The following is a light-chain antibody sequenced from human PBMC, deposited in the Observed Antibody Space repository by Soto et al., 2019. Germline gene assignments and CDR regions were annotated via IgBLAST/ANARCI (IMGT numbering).Light chain of an antibody. CDR1: QDISNF. CDR3: QQVDSYPLT. J-gene: IGKJ4*01. Sequence: DIQMTQSPSSVSASVGDRVAITCRASQDISNFLAWFQQKPGRAPKLLIYAVFTLQSGIPSRFSGSGSGAEFTLTISSLQPEDFATYYCQQVDSYPLTFCGGTKVDI. V-gene: IGKV1-9*01. CDR2: AVF.